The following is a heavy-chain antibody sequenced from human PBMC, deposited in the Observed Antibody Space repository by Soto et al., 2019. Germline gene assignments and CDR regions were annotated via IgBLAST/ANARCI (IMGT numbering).Heavy chain of an antibody. J-gene: IGHJ3*02. Sequence: GASVKVSCKSSGCTFSSYTISWVRQAPGQGLEWMGRIIPILGIANYAQKFQGRVTITADKSTSTAYMELSSLRSEDTAVYYCARAPATGTVLDAFDIWGQGTMVTVSS. CDR2: IIPILGIA. CDR3: ARAPATGTVLDAFDI. CDR1: GCTFSSYT. V-gene: IGHV1-69*02. D-gene: IGHD1-1*01.